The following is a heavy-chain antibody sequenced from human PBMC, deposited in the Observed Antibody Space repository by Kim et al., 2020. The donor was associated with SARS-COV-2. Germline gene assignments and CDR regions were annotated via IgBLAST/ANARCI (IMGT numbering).Heavy chain of an antibody. CDR2: VKDDGNEY. CDR3: GRELGGSVDY. V-gene: IGHV3-7*01. J-gene: IGHJ4*02. Sequence: GGSLRLSCAASGFIFPSYYMAWVRQAPGKGLEWVANVKDDGNEYHYMESVEGRFTISRDNTQNLLFLQMNSLRVEDTGIYYCGRELGGSVDYWGQGTLVTVSS. D-gene: IGHD1-26*01. CDR1: GFIFPSYY.